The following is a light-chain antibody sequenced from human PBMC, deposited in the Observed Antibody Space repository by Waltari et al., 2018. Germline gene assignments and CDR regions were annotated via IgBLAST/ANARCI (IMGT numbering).Light chain of an antibody. V-gene: IGLV3-19*01. CDR3: NSRDSNGNPFV. CDR1: SLMTYH. Sequence: SSELTHDPAVSVALGQPVRITFQVTSLMTYHAHWYRQKPGQAPLLVMYGKNNRPSGIPDRFSGSYSGDTASLTITGAQAEDEADYYCNSRDSNGNPFVFGPATKVTVL. CDR2: GKN. J-gene: IGLJ1*01.